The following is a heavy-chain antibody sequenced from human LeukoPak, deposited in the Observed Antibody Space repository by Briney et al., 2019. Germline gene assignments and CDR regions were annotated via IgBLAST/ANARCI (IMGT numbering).Heavy chain of an antibody. CDR3: AKDSGYSSGWPDY. D-gene: IGHD6-19*01. J-gene: IGHJ4*02. CDR2: ISWNSGSI. CDR1: GFTFDDYA. V-gene: IGHV3-9*01. Sequence: PGRSLRLSCAASGFTFDDYAMHWVRQAPGKGLEWVSGISWNSGSIGYADSVKGRFTISRDNAKNSLYLQMNSLRAEDTALYYCAKDSGYSSGWPDYWGQGTLVTVSS.